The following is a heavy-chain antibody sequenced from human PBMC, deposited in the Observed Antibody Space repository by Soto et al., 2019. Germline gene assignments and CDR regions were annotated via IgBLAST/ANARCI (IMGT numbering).Heavy chain of an antibody. CDR3: ARGLAVAGYFDY. V-gene: IGHV3-30-3*01. D-gene: IGHD6-19*01. J-gene: IGHJ4*02. Sequence: VQLLESGGGLVQPGGSLRLSCAASGFTFSSYAMHWVRQAPGKGLEWVAVISYDGSNKYYADSVKGRFTISRDNSKNTLYLQMNSLRAEDTAVYYCARGLAVAGYFDYWGQGTLVTVSS. CDR1: GFTFSSYA. CDR2: ISYDGSNK.